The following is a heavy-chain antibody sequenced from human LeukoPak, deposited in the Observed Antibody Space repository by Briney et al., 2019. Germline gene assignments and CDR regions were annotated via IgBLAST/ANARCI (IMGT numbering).Heavy chain of an antibody. D-gene: IGHD2-21*02. CDR1: GFTFSSYW. CDR3: ARGKSRVATFDY. CDR2: INSDGSGT. J-gene: IGHJ4*02. Sequence: GGSLRLSCAASGFTFSSYWMHWVRQAPGKGLVWVSRINSDGSGTSYADSVKGRFTISRDNAKNTLYLQMNSLRAEDTAVYYCARGKSRVATFDYWGQGTLVTVSS. V-gene: IGHV3-74*01.